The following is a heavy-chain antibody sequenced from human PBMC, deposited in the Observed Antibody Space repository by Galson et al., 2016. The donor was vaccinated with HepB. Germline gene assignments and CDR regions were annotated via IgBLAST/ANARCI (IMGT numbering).Heavy chain of an antibody. CDR2: ISSSSSYI. J-gene: IGHJ4*02. CDR1: GFTFSSYS. CDR3: VRRPIAYYDSSGYYRPDSYYFDY. Sequence: SLRLSCAASGFTFSSYSMNWVRQAPGKGLEWVSSISSSSSYIYYADSVKGRFTISRDNAKNSLYLQMNSLRAEDTAVYYCVRRPIAYYDSSGYYRPDSYYFDYWGQGTLVTVSS. V-gene: IGHV3-21*01. D-gene: IGHD3-22*01.